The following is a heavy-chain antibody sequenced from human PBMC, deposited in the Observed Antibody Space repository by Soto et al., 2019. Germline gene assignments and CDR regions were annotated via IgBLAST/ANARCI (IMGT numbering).Heavy chain of an antibody. Sequence: SVKLSCKASGGTFNSYASSWVRQATEQGLEWMGGIISIFGTANYAQKFQGRVTITADESTSTAYMELSSLRSLDTAVYYCHHGGPWDAFDFWGQGTMDTVSS. CDR1: GGTFNSYA. CDR2: IISIFGTA. V-gene: IGHV1-69*13. CDR3: HHGGPWDAFDF. J-gene: IGHJ3*01. D-gene: IGHD4-17*01.